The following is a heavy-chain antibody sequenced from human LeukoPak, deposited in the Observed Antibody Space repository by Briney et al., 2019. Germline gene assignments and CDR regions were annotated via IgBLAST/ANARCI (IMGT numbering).Heavy chain of an antibody. CDR1: GFTFSSYW. D-gene: IGHD3-22*01. CDR3: ARAPSEIGGYYPEYFRH. Sequence: PGGSLRRSCAASGFTFSSYWMHWVRQAPGKGLVWVSRIKSDGSTNYADSVKGRFTISRDNAKSTLSLQMNSLRAEDTGVYYCARAPSEIGGYYPEYFRHWGQGTLVTVSS. V-gene: IGHV3-74*01. J-gene: IGHJ1*01. CDR2: IKSDGST.